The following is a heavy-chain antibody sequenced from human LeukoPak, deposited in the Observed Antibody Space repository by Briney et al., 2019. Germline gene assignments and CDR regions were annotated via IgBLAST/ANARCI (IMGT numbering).Heavy chain of an antibody. Sequence: TGGSLRLSCAASGFTVSSNYMSWVRQAPGKGLEWVSVIYSGGSTYYADSVKGRSTISRDNSKNTLYLQMNSLRAEDTAVYYYARRRLYDFWSGYPGYYYYYYYMDVWGKGTTVTVSS. CDR1: GFTVSSNY. D-gene: IGHD3-3*01. CDR3: ARRRLYDFWSGYPGYYYYYYYMDV. V-gene: IGHV3-66*02. CDR2: IYSGGST. J-gene: IGHJ6*03.